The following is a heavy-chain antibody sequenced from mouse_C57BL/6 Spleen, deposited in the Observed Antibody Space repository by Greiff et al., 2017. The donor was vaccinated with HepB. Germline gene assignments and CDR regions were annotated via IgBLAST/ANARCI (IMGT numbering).Heavy chain of an antibody. CDR1: GFTFSSYT. Sequence: EVQLQESGGGLVKPGGSLKLSCAASGFTFSSYTMSWVRQTPEKRLEWVATISGGGGNTYYPDSVKGRFTISRDNAKNTLYLQMSSLRSEDTALYYCARPPYYYGSSYYFDYWGQGTTLTVSS. CDR2: ISGGGGNT. CDR3: ARPPYYYGSSYYFDY. J-gene: IGHJ2*01. V-gene: IGHV5-9*01. D-gene: IGHD1-1*01.